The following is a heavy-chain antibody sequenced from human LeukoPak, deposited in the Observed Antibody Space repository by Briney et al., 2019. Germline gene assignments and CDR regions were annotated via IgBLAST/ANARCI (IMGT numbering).Heavy chain of an antibody. V-gene: IGHV3-21*05. Sequence: GGSLRLSCAASGFSYSLYAMNWVRQAPGKGLEWISYINSGGDDIHYAASVRGRFTISRDDAGNTLFLQLSSLRAEDTAVYYCARDTIQPGLIDDWGQGTLVTVSA. CDR2: INSGGDDI. CDR1: GFSYSLYA. D-gene: IGHD2-2*01. CDR3: ARDTIQPGLIDD. J-gene: IGHJ4*02.